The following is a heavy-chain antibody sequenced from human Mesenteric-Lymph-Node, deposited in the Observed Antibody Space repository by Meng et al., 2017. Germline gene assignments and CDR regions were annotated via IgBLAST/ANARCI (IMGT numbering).Heavy chain of an antibody. V-gene: IGHV3-33*01. Sequence: QVAVGSLVGGVVQRGCSLRLSVARSGFIFSRYGMQWVRQAPGKGLEWVEVIWYDGSNKYYADSVKGRFTISRDNSKNTLYLQMNSLRAEDTAVYYCARGDDYGGTIDYWGQGTLVTVSS. CDR2: IWYDGSNK. CDR1: GFIFSRYG. D-gene: IGHD4-23*01. J-gene: IGHJ4*02. CDR3: ARGDDYGGTIDY.